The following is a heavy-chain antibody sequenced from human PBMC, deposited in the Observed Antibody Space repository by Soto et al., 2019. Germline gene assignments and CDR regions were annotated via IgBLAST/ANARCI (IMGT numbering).Heavy chain of an antibody. J-gene: IGHJ4*02. CDR2: IYWNDDK. D-gene: IGHD6-25*01. CDR3: AYRVGSRGSFDY. V-gene: IGHV2-5*01. CDR1: GFSLTTSGVS. Sequence: QITLKESGPTLVKPTQTLTLTCTFSGFSLTTSGVSVGWIRQPPGKALEWLASIYWNDDKRYSPSLKSRLTLTKDNSKKQVVLTMTNKDPVDTATYYCAYRVGSRGSFDYWGQGTLVTVSS.